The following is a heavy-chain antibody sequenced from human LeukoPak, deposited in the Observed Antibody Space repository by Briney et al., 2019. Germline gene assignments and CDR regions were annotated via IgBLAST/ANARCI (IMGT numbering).Heavy chain of an antibody. V-gene: IGHV1-18*01. J-gene: IGHJ4*02. CDR1: GYTFTSYG. CDR2: ISAYNGNT. CDR3: VSHYYGSGSEPEDFDY. D-gene: IGHD3-10*01. Sequence: AASVKVSCKASGYTFTSYGISWVRQAPGQGLEWMGWISAYNGNTNYAQKLQGRVTMTTDTSTSTAYMELRSQRSDDTAVYYCVSHYYGSGSEPEDFDYWGQGTLVTVSS.